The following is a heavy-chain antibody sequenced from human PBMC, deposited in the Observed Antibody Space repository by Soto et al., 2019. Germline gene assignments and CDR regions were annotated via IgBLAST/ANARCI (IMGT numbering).Heavy chain of an antibody. D-gene: IGHD2-8*01. CDR2: INPNSGGT. CDR3: ARDTIVLMVYAIPGYYYYGMDV. CDR1: GYTFTGYY. J-gene: IGHJ6*02. Sequence: ASVKVSCKASGYTFTGYYIHWVRQAPGQGLEWMGWINPNSGGTNYAQKFQGRVTMTRDTSISTAYMELSRLRSDDTAVYYCARDTIVLMVYAIPGYYYYGMDVWGQGTTVTVSS. V-gene: IGHV1-2*02.